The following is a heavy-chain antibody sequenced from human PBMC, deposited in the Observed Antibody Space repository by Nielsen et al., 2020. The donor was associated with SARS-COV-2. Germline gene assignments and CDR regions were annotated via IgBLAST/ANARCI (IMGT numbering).Heavy chain of an antibody. CDR3: AKVDGYADY. Sequence: SLKISCAASGFTFDDYAMHWVRQAPGKGLEWVSGISRNSGSIGYADSVKGRFTISRDNAKNSLYLQMNSLRAEDTALYYCAKVDGYADYWGQGTLVTVSS. V-gene: IGHV3-9*01. J-gene: IGHJ4*02. CDR2: ISRNSGSI. D-gene: IGHD5-24*01. CDR1: GFTFDDYA.